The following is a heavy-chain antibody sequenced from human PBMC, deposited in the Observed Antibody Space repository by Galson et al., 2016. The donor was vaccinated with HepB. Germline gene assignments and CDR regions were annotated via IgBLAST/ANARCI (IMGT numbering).Heavy chain of an antibody. CDR1: GFNFNVYT. CDR3: ARDQGDSLDL. CDR2: ISYSSRSI. Sequence: SLRLSCAASGFNFNVYTMNWVRQAPGKGLEWVSSISYSSRSIYSADSLQGRFIISRDNAKNSLYLQMNSLRVEDTAVYYCARDQGDSLDLWGQGTLATVSS. V-gene: IGHV3-21*01. J-gene: IGHJ3*01.